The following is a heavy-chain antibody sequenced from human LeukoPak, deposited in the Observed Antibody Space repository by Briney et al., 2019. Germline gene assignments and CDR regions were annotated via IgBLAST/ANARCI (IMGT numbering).Heavy chain of an antibody. CDR1: GGSFSGYY. J-gene: IGHJ3*02. D-gene: IGHD3-10*01. CDR2: INHSGIT. CDR3: ARYSFDI. V-gene: IGHV4-34*01. Sequence: PPETLSLTCAVYGGSFSGYYCNWIRHPPGKGLEWIGEINHSGITNYNPSLKSRVTISVDTSKNQYSLMLSSVTASDTAVSHRARYSFDIWGQGTLVTVSS.